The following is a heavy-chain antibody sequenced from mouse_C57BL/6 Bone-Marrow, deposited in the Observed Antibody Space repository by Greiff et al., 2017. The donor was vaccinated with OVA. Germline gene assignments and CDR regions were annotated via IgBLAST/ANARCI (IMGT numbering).Heavy chain of an antibody. Sequence: QVQLKESGAELVKPGASVKMSCKASGYTFTTYPIEWMKQNHGKSLEWIGNFHPYNDDTKYNEKFKGKATLTVEKSSSTVYLELSRLTSDDSAVYYCARRDYYGREYYFDYWGQGTTLTVSS. V-gene: IGHV1-47*01. J-gene: IGHJ2*01. CDR2: FHPYNDDT. CDR3: ARRDYYGREYYFDY. D-gene: IGHD1-1*01. CDR1: GYTFTTYP.